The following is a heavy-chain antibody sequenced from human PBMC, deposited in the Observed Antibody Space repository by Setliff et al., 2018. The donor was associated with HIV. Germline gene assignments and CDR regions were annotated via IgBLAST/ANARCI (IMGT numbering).Heavy chain of an antibody. CDR3: AKTPSSGWYSLYLDY. Sequence: PGGSLRLSCAASGFTFSTHGMHWVRQAPGKGLEWVSSISSSSSYIYYAESVKGRFTISRDNVKNSLYLQMNSLRAEDTAVYYCAKTPSSGWYSLYLDYWGQGTLVTVSS. CDR1: GFTFSTHG. V-gene: IGHV3-21*01. D-gene: IGHD6-19*01. CDR2: ISSSSSYI. J-gene: IGHJ4*02.